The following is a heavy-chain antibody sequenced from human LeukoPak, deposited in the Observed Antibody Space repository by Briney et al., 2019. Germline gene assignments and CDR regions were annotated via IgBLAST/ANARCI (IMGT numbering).Heavy chain of an antibody. CDR3: AINRGYSYGPLDY. D-gene: IGHD5-18*01. CDR1: GGSMSSGNYY. CDR2: IYYSGST. Sequence: PSETLSLTCSVSGGSMSSGNYYWSWIRQPPGKGLEWIGSIYYSGSTYYNPSLKSRVTISVDTSKNQFSLKLSSVTAADTAVYYCAINRGYSYGPLDYWGQGTLVTVSS. V-gene: IGHV4-39*01. J-gene: IGHJ4*02.